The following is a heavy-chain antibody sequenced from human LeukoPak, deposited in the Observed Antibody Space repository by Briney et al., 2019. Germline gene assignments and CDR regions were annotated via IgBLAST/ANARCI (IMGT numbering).Heavy chain of an antibody. CDR3: ARVHRLQGIDKADY. Sequence: GSLRLSCAASGFTFSSYSMNWVRQAPGKGLEWVSYISSTSSPIYYADSVKGRFTISRDNAKNSLFLQMNSLRDEDTAVYYCARVHRLQGIDKADYWGQGTLVTVSS. V-gene: IGHV3-48*02. CDR1: GFTFSSYS. CDR2: ISSTSSPI. D-gene: IGHD2-15*01. J-gene: IGHJ4*02.